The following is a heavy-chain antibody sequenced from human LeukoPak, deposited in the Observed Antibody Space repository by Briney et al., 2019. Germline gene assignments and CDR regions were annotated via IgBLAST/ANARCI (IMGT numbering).Heavy chain of an antibody. CDR2: IIPIFGTA. CDR1: GGTVSRYP. D-gene: IGHD2-2*02. J-gene: IGHJ5*02. Sequence: SVKVSCKASGGTVSRYPISWVRQAPGQGLEWMGGIIPIFGTANYAQKFQGRVTITADESTNTAYMELSSLRSEDTAVYYCARDRPGRYCSTISCYSASPFDPWGQGTQVSVSS. CDR3: ARDRPGRYCSTISCYSASPFDP. V-gene: IGHV1-69*01.